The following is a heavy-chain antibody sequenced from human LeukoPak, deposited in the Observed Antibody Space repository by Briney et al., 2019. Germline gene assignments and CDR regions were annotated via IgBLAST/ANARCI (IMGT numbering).Heavy chain of an antibody. V-gene: IGHV1-46*01. CDR2: INPRGGST. CDR1: GYTFTNYY. Sequence: ASVKVSCKASGYTFTNYYMHWVRQAPGQGLEWMGIINPRGGSTTYAQKFQGRVTMTRDMSTSTVYMELSSLRSEDMAVYYCAREVRYDTSGYPDYWGQGTLDTVSS. J-gene: IGHJ4*02. CDR3: AREVRYDTSGYPDY. D-gene: IGHD3-22*01.